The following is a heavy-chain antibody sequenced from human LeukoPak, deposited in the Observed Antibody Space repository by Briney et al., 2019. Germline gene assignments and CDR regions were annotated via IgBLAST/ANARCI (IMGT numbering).Heavy chain of an antibody. CDR2: SSSSGSTI. D-gene: IGHD3/OR15-3a*01. V-gene: IGHV3-11*01. J-gene: IGHJ4*02. Sequence: PGGSLRLSCAASVFTLSDYYMSWIRQAPGKGLEWVSYSSSSGSTIYYADSVKGRFAISRDNAKNSLYLQMSSLRAEDTVAYYCARRRDFIDYWGQGTLVTVSS. CDR1: VFTLSDYY. CDR3: ARRRDFIDY.